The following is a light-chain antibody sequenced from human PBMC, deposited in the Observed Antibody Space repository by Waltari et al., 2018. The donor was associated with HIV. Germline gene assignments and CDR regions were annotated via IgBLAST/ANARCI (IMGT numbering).Light chain of an antibody. Sequence: QSVLTQPPSVSAAPGQKVTISCSGSSSNIGNNYVSWYQQLPGTAPKLLIYDNNKRPSGIPDRFSGSKSGTSATLGITGLQTGDEADYYCGTWDSSLSALYV. J-gene: IGLJ1*01. V-gene: IGLV1-51*01. CDR2: DNN. CDR1: SSNIGNNY. CDR3: GTWDSSLSALYV.